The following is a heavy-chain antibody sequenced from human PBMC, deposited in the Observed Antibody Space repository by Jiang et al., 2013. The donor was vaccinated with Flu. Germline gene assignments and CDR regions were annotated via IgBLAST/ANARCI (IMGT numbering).Heavy chain of an antibody. Sequence: VISYDGSNKYYADSVKGRFTISRDNSKNTLYLQMNSLRAEDTAVYYCAKGRDLLFDYWGQGTLVTVSS. V-gene: IGHV3-30*18. CDR3: AKGRDLLFDY. J-gene: IGHJ4*02. D-gene: IGHD3-10*01. CDR2: ISYDGSNK.